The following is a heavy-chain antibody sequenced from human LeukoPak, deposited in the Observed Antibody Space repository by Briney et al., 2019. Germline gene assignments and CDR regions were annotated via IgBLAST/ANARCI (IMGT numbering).Heavy chain of an antibody. D-gene: IGHD6-13*01. CDR2: ISAYNGNT. CDR1: GYTFTSYG. Sequence: ASVKVSCKASGYTFTSYGISWVRQASGQGLEWMGWISAYNGNTNYAQKFQGRVTMTRDTSTSTVYMELSSLRSEDTAVYYCAGGSIIAAAGTKVGGWFDPWGQGTLVTVSS. J-gene: IGHJ5*02. CDR3: AGGSIIAAAGTKVGGWFDP. V-gene: IGHV1-18*01.